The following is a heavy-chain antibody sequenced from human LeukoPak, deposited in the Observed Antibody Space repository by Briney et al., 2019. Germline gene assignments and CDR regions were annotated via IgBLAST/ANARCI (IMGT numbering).Heavy chain of an antibody. D-gene: IGHD5-18*01. CDR3: ARGDTAMVTLFDY. CDR2: IYYSGST. J-gene: IGHJ4*02. Sequence: PSETLSLTCTVSGGSISSYYWSWIRQPPGKGLEWIGYIYYSGSTNYNPSLKSRVTISVDTSKNQFSLKLSSVTAADTAVYYCARGDTAMVTLFDYWSQGTLVTVSS. CDR1: GGSISSYY. V-gene: IGHV4-59*01.